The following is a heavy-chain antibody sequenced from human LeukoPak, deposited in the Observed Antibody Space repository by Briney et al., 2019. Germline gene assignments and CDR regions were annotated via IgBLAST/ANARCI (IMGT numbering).Heavy chain of an antibody. CDR1: GGSFSGYY. CDR3: ARPHRDYYYYGMDV. V-gene: IGHV4-34*01. J-gene: IGHJ6*02. CDR2: INHSGST. Sequence: SETLSLTCAVYGGSFSGYYWSWIRQPPGKGLEWIGEINHSGSTNYNPSLKSRVTISVDTSKNQFSLKLSSVTAADTAVYYCARPHRDYYYYGMDVWGQGTTVTVSS.